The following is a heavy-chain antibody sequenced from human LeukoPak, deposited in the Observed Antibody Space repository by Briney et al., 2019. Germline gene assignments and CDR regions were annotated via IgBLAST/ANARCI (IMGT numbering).Heavy chain of an antibody. D-gene: IGHD5-12*01. V-gene: IGHV4-34*01. CDR2: INHSGST. CDR1: GGSFTGYY. J-gene: IGHJ3*02. CDR3: AGRDISVNIVATQSAFDI. Sequence: PSETLSLTCAVYGGSFTGYYWSWIRQPPGKGLEWIGEINHSGSTNYNPSLKSRVTISVDTSKNQFSLKLSSVTAADTAVYYCAGRDISVNIVATQSAFDIWGQGTMVTVSS.